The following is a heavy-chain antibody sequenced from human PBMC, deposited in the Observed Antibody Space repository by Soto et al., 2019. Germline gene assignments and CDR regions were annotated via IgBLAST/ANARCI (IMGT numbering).Heavy chain of an antibody. Sequence: GGSLRLSCAASGFSFSNAWMKWDRQAPGKGLEWVGRIKSKTDGGTTDYAGRVKGRFTISRDDSKNTMYRQMKSMKTEETAEDYCSTDLSSSSLRTPPQYFLHSGQTILVTVSS. D-gene: IGHD6-13*01. CDR2: IKSKTDGGTT. J-gene: IGHJ1*01. V-gene: IGHV3-15*07. CDR1: GFSFSNAW. CDR3: STDLSSSSLRTPPQYFLH.